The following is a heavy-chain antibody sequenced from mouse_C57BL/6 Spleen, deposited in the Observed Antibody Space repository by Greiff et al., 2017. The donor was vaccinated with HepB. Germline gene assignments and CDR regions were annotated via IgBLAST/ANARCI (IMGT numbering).Heavy chain of an antibody. CDR1: GYTFTDYE. CDR2: IDPETGGT. CDR3: TRAYYGNFAY. D-gene: IGHD2-10*01. Sequence: QVQLQQSGAELVRPGASVTLSCKASGYTFTDYEMHWVKQTPVHGLEWIGAIDPETGGTAYNQKFKGKAILTADKSSSTAYMELRSLTSEDSAVYCCTRAYYGNFAYWGQGTLVTVSA. V-gene: IGHV1-15*01. J-gene: IGHJ3*01.